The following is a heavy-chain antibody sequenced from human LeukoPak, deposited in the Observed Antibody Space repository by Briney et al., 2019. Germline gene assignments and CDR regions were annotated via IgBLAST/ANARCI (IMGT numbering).Heavy chain of an antibody. J-gene: IGHJ4*02. CDR3: AKESPPFYDYVWGSYRYHLDY. D-gene: IGHD3-16*02. Sequence: GGSLRLSCAASGFTFSSYGMHWVRQAPGKGLEWVAVISYDGSNKYYADSVKGRFTISRDNSKNTLYLQMNSLRAEDTAVYYCAKESPPFYDYVWGSYRYHLDYWGQGTLVTVSS. CDR1: GFTFSSYG. V-gene: IGHV3-30*18. CDR2: ISYDGSNK.